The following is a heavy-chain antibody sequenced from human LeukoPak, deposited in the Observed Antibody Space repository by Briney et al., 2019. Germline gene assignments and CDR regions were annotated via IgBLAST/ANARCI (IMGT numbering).Heavy chain of an antibody. CDR2: ISAYNGNT. V-gene: IGHV1-18*01. Sequence: ASVKVSCKASGNTFTNNGISWVRQAPGQGLEWMGWISAYNGNTNYAQKLQGRVTMTTDTSTSTAYMELTSLRSDDTAVYYCARDLFYSVSGTYYNVGRVFNYWGQGTLVTVSS. CDR3: ARDLFYSVSGTYYNVGRVFNY. CDR1: GNTFTNNG. J-gene: IGHJ4*02. D-gene: IGHD3-10*01.